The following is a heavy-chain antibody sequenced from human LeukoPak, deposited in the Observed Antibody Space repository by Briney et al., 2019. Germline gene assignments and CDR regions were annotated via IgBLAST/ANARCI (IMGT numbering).Heavy chain of an antibody. D-gene: IGHD3-9*01. CDR2: IKEDGSEK. V-gene: IGHV3-7*01. Sequence: GGSLRLSCAASGFIFSDYYMSWIRQAPGKGLEWVANIKEDGSEKYCVNSVKGRFTISRDNAKNSLYLQMNSLKVEDTAVYYCARDRYLSAAWGQGTLVTVSS. J-gene: IGHJ4*02. CDR3: ARDRYLSAA. CDR1: GFIFSDYY.